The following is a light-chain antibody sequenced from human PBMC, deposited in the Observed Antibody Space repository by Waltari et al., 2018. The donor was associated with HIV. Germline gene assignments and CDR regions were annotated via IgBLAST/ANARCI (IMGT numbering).Light chain of an antibody. CDR1: SSNIGSNT. Sequence: QSVLTQPPSASGTPGQRVTISCSGSSSNIGSNTVNWYQQIPGTAPKLLIYSNYSRPSWVPDRCYGSKFVNSASLAISGLQSEDEADYYCATWDDSLNGRLFGGGTKLTVL. V-gene: IGLV1-44*01. CDR3: ATWDDSLNGRL. CDR2: SNY. J-gene: IGLJ3*02.